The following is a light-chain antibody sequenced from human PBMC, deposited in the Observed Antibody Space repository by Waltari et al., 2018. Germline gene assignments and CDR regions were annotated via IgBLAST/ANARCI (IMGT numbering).Light chain of an antibody. CDR1: SSNIGAGYD. V-gene: IGLV1-40*01. CDR3: QSYDSSLSGSV. Sequence: QSVLTQSPSVSGAPGQGVTISCTGSSSNIGAGYDVHWYQQLPGTAPKLLIYGNSDRPAGVPDGFSGSKSGTSASLAITGLRAEDEADYYCQSYDSSLSGSVFGGGTKLTVL. J-gene: IGLJ3*02. CDR2: GNS.